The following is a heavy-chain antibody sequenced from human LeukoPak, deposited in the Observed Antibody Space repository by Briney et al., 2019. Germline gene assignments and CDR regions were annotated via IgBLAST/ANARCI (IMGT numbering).Heavy chain of an antibody. J-gene: IGHJ4*02. CDR3: ARRYCSGGSCYARFFDY. V-gene: IGHV3-64*01. Sequence: GGSLRLSCAASGFTFSSYAMHWVRQAPGKGLEYVSAISSNGGSTYYANSVKGRFTISRDNSKNTLYLQMGSLRAEDMAVYYCARRYCSGGSCYARFFDYWGQGTLVTVSS. CDR1: GFTFSSYA. CDR2: ISSNGGST. D-gene: IGHD2-15*01.